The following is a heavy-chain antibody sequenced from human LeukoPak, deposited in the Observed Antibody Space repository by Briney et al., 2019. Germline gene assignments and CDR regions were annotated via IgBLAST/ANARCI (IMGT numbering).Heavy chain of an antibody. CDR1: GFTVSSNY. CDR3: ATNSGWNYFDY. D-gene: IGHD5-12*01. J-gene: IGHJ4*02. V-gene: IGHV3-53*01. CDR2: IYSGGTT. Sequence: GGSLRLSCAASGFTVSSNYMSWVRQAPGKGLEWVSAIYSGGTTYYADSVRGGFTISRDNYKNTLFLQINSLRAEDTAVYYCATNSGWNYFDYWGQGTLVTVSS.